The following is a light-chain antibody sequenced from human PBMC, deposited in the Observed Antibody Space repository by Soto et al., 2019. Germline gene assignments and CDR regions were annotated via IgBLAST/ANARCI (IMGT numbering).Light chain of an antibody. Sequence: EIVMTQSPATLSVSPGERATLSCRASQGISSALAWYQQKPGQAPRLLVYGASTRATGLPARFSGSGSGTEFTLTISSLQSEDFAVYYCQQYNNWPLTFGGGTKVEIK. J-gene: IGKJ4*01. CDR1: QGISSA. CDR3: QQYNNWPLT. CDR2: GAS. V-gene: IGKV3-15*01.